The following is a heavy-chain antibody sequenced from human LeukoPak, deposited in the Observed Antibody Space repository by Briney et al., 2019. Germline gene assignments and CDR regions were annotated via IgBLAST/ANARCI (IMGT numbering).Heavy chain of an antibody. Sequence: SETLSLTCAVYGGSFSGSYWSWIRHPPGKGLERIGEINHSGSTNYNPTLKSRVTISVDTSKNQFSLKLRSVTAADTAVYYCARARSFRWLQAPYAFDIWGQGTMATVSS. CDR3: ARARSFRWLQAPYAFDI. V-gene: IGHV4-34*01. D-gene: IGHD5-24*01. J-gene: IGHJ3*02. CDR2: INHSGST. CDR1: GGSFSGSY.